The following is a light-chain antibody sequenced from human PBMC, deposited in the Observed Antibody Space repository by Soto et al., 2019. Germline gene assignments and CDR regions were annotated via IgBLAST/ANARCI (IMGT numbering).Light chain of an antibody. CDR3: QRYDGCPLT. Sequence: EILMTQSPATLSVAPGERVTLSCRTSQSVSTNLAWYQQKPGQAPSLLIYDASTLASGIPARFSGSGSGTDFTLTITSLQSDDFALYYCQRYDGCPLTFGEGTKLEIK. V-gene: IGKV3D-15*01. CDR2: DAS. CDR1: QSVSTN. J-gene: IGKJ2*01.